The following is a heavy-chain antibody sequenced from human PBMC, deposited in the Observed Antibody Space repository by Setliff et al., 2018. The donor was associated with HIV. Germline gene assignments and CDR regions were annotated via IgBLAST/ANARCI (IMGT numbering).Heavy chain of an antibody. CDR1: GFTFSSYG. J-gene: IGHJ6*03. D-gene: IGHD6-19*01. CDR3: GRDGGPGSGWGDHSYYYFMDV. Sequence: GSLRLSCAASGFTFSSYGMHWVRQAPGKGLEWVAFIRYDGSNKYYADSVKGRFTISRDNSKNTLYLQMNSLRAEDTAVYYCGRDGGPGSGWGDHSYYYFMDVWGKGTTVTVSS. V-gene: IGHV3-30*02. CDR2: IRYDGSNK.